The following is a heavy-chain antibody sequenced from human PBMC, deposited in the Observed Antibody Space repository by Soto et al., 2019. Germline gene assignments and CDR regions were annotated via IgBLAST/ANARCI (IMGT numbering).Heavy chain of an antibody. CDR2: ILVDGRT. V-gene: IGHV3-23*01. CDR3: AKDRGGFARGWEYYDF. J-gene: IGHJ4*02. Sequence: GGSLRLSCAASGFICSSYDMSWVRQAPGKGLEWVSTILVDGRTFYVDSVKGRLTISRDNSKNTLNLRIKSLGVEDSAVYYCAKDRGGFARGWEYYDFWGQGTQVTVSS. D-gene: IGHD6-19*01. CDR1: GFICSSYD.